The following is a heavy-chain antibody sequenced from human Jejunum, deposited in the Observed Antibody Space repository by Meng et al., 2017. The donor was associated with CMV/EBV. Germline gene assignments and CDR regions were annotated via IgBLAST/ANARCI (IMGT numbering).Heavy chain of an antibody. CDR2: IPFDGNNE. J-gene: IGHJ4*02. CDR1: GFTFSSYA. D-gene: IGHD6-13*01. Sequence: SGFTFSSYAMHWVRQATGKGLEWVAVIPFDGNNEHYADAVKGRFTISRDNSKNTLYLQVNSLRPEDTGVYYCARGTGSGSWLIDSWGQGTLVTVSS. V-gene: IGHV3-30*04. CDR3: ARGTGSGSWLIDS.